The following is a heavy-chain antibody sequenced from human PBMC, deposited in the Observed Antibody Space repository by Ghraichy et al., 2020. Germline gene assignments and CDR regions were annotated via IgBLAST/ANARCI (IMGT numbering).Heavy chain of an antibody. J-gene: IGHJ4*02. CDR1: GGSISSSRYY. D-gene: IGHD3-10*01. V-gene: IGHV4-39*01. CDR2: IYYSGTT. CDR3: ATSPDPYYYGSVSYYMYYFDY. Sequence: SETLSLTCSVSGGSISSSRYYWGWVRQSPGKGLEWIGNIYYSGTTYYNPSLKSRVTISVDTSKNQFSLNLSSVAAADTAVYYCATSPDPYYYGSVSYYMYYFDYWGQGTLVTVSS.